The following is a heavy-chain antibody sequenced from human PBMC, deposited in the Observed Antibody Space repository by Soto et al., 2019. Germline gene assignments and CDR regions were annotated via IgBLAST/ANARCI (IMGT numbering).Heavy chain of an antibody. CDR2: IYYSGST. J-gene: IGHJ4*02. D-gene: IGHD3-3*01. CDR3: ARDRGDFWSGYGYIV. CDR1: GGSISSYY. Sequence: PSETLSLTCTVSGGSISSYYWSWIRQPPGKGLEWIGYIYYSGSTNYNPSLKSRVTISVDTSKNQFSLKLSSVTAADTAVYYCARDRGDFWSGYGYIVWGQGTLVTVSS. V-gene: IGHV4-59*01.